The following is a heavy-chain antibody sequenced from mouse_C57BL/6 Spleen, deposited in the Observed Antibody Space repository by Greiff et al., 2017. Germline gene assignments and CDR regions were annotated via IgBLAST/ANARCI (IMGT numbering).Heavy chain of an antibody. CDR1: GYTFTSYW. D-gene: IGHD2-4*01. V-gene: IGHV1-64*01. Sequence: VKLQQPGAELVKPGASVKLSCKASGYTFTSYWMHWVKQRPGQGLEWIGMIHPNSGSTNYNEKFKSKATLTVDKSSSTAYMQLSSLTSEDSAFYYCASPLYDYDGGDYWGQGTSVTVSS. J-gene: IGHJ4*01. CDR2: IHPNSGST. CDR3: ASPLYDYDGGDY.